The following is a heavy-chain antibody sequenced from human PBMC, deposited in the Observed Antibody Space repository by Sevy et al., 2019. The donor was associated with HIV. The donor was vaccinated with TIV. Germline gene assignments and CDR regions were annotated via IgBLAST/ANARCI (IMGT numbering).Heavy chain of an antibody. Sequence: GGSLRLSCAASGFTFSSYAMSWVRQAPGKGLEWVSAISGCGGSTYYADSVKGRFTISRDNSKNTLYLQMNSLRAEDTAVYYCASSLYYYGSGVFDPWGQGTLVTVSS. D-gene: IGHD3-10*01. J-gene: IGHJ5*02. CDR1: GFTFSSYA. V-gene: IGHV3-23*01. CDR3: ASSLYYYGSGVFDP. CDR2: ISGCGGST.